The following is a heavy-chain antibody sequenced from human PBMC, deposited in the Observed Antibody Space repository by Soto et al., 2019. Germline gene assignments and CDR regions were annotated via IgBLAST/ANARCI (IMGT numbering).Heavy chain of an antibody. CDR2: ISYDGSNK. J-gene: IGHJ4*02. Sequence: QVQLVESGGGVVQPGRSLRLSCAASGFTFSSYAMHWVRQAPGKGLEWVAVISYDGSNKYYADSVKGRFTISRDNSKNTLYLQMNSLRAEDTAVYYCARAACGGDCPLDYWGQGTLVTVSS. V-gene: IGHV3-30-3*01. CDR1: GFTFSSYA. D-gene: IGHD2-21*02. CDR3: ARAACGGDCPLDY.